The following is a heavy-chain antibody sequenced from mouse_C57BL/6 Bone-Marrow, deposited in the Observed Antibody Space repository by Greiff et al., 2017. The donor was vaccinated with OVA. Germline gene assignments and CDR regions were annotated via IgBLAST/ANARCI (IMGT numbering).Heavy chain of an antibody. D-gene: IGHD2-4*01. Sequence: QVQLQQSGPELVKPGASVKISCKASGYAFSSSWMNWVKQRPGKGLEWIGRIYPGDGDTNYNGKFKGKATLTEDKSSSTAYMQLSSLTSEDSAVYFCARGRDDYDYFDYWGQGTTLTVSS. J-gene: IGHJ2*01. CDR1: GYAFSSSW. CDR3: ARGRDDYDYFDY. CDR2: IYPGDGDT. V-gene: IGHV1-82*01.